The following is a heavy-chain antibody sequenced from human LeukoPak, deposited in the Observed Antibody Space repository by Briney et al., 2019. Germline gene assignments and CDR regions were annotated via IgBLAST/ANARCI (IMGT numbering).Heavy chain of an antibody. J-gene: IGHJ4*02. Sequence: GGSLRLSCAASGFTFSSYSMNWVRQAPGKGLEWVSSISSSSSYIYYADSVKGRFTISRDNAKNLLYLQMNSLRAEDTAVYYCARDSGMTTVTTADYWGQGTLVTVSS. D-gene: IGHD4-17*01. CDR2: ISSSSSYI. CDR3: ARDSGMTTVTTADY. CDR1: GFTFSSYS. V-gene: IGHV3-21*01.